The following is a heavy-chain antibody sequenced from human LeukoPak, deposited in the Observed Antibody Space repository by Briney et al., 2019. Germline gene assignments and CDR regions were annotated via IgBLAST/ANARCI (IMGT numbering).Heavy chain of an antibody. J-gene: IGHJ6*03. V-gene: IGHV1-69*02. D-gene: IGHD2-15*01. CDR1: GGTFSSYT. CDR2: IIPILGIA. Sequence: SVKVSCKASGGTFSSYTISWVRQAPGQGLEWMGRIIPILGIANYAQKFQGSVTITADKSTSTAYMELSSLRSEDTAVYYCASAAVVVVAATPYYYYMDVWGKGTTVTVSS. CDR3: ASAAVVVVAATPYYYYMDV.